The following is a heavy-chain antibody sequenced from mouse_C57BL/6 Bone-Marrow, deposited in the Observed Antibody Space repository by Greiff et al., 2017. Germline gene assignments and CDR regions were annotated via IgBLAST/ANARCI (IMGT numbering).Heavy chain of an antibody. V-gene: IGHV1-4*01. CDR2: INPSSGYT. CDR1: GYTFTSYT. J-gene: IGHJ2*01. CDR3: ARGGPKGVFDY. Sequence: QVQLQQSGAELARPGASVKMSCKASGYTFTSYTMHWVKQRPGQGLEWIGYINPSSGYTKYNQKFKDKATLTADKSSSTAYMQLSSLASEDSADYYCARGGPKGVFDYWGQGTTLTVSS.